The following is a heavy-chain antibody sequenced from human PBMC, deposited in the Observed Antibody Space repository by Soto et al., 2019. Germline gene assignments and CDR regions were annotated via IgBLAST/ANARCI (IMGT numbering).Heavy chain of an antibody. CDR2: ISAYNGNT. J-gene: IGHJ4*02. V-gene: IGHV1-18*01. Sequence: ASVKVSCKAPGYTFTSYGISWVRQAPGQGLEWRGWISAYNGNTNYAQKLQGRVTMTTDTSTSTAYMELRSRRSDDTAVYYCTRDSARGTYYDFCSGYHFDYWGQGTMVTVSS. D-gene: IGHD3-3*01. CDR1: GYTFTSYG. CDR3: TRDSARGTYYDFCSGYHFDY.